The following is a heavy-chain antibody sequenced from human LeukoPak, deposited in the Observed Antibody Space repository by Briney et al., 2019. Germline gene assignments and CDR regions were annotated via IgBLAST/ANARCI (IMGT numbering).Heavy chain of an antibody. D-gene: IGHD3-10*01. CDR2: INHSGST. CDR1: GGSFSGYY. CDR3: ARGPMVRGVRGPVPRFDP. Sequence: PSETLSLTCAVYGGSFSGYYWSSIRQPPGKGLEWIGEINHSGSTNYNPSLKSRVTISVDTSKNQFSLKLSSVTAADTAVYYCARGPMVRGVRGPVPRFDPWGQGTLVTVSS. V-gene: IGHV4-34*01. J-gene: IGHJ5*02.